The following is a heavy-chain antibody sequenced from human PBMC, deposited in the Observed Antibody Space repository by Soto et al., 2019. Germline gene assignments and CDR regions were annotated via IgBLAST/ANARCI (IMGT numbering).Heavy chain of an antibody. CDR2: ISVSGDNT. D-gene: IGHD3-16*01. CDR3: AKAGAVITSLSSFDY. J-gene: IGHJ4*02. Sequence: GGSLRLSCAASRFTFSAYAMSWVRRAPGKGLKWVSTISVSGDNTYYADSVQGRFTISRDNSKNTLSLQLNSLRAEDTAVYYCAKAGAVITSLSSFDYWGQGTLVTVSS. V-gene: IGHV3-23*01. CDR1: RFTFSAYA.